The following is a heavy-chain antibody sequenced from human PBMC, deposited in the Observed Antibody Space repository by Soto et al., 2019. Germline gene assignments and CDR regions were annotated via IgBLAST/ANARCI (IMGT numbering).Heavy chain of an antibody. Sequence: QVQLVESGGGVVQPGRSLSLSCAASGLSFRSYAMHWARQAPGKGLEWVTVISIRGGDEYYAESVRGRFTISRDDSKNTLYLQIDSLRVEDTAVYYCATGTIVARQLLDYWGQGTLVTVSS. J-gene: IGHJ4*02. CDR1: GLSFRSYA. CDR2: ISIRGGDE. CDR3: ATGTIVARQLLDY. V-gene: IGHV3-30*03. D-gene: IGHD6-6*01.